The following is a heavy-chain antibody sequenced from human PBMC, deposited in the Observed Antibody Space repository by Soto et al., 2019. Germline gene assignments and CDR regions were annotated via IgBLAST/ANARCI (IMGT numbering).Heavy chain of an antibody. CDR1: TLRFSDHT. V-gene: IGHV3-23*01. J-gene: IGHJ3*02. CDR3: ARRPDAFDI. CDR2: INNSGHYT. Sequence: GWSLRLSCTTSTLRFSDHTMSWVRPAPGKGLEWVSDINNSGHYTYYADSVKGRFTISRDNSKNTMFLQMNNLRVEDTAMYYCARRPDAFDIWGQGTMVTVSS.